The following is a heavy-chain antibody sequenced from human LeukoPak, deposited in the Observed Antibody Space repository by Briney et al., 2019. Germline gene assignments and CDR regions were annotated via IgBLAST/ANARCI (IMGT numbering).Heavy chain of an antibody. Sequence: GASVTVSCTASGYTFTSYGISWVRQAPGQGLEWMGWINPNGGDTKYAPKFQGRVTMTRDTSISSAYMELSRLRSDDTALYYCARDPGYGITYIDYWGQGTLVTVSS. CDR2: INPNGGDT. CDR1: GYTFTSYG. D-gene: IGHD3-10*01. J-gene: IGHJ4*02. V-gene: IGHV1-2*02. CDR3: ARDPGYGITYIDY.